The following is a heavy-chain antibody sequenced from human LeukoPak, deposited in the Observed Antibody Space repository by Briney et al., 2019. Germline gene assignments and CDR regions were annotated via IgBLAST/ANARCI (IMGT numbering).Heavy chain of an antibody. CDR2: IYYSGST. CDR3: ARAYSSSSGFAS. CDR1: GGSISSYY. V-gene: IGHV4-59*01. Sequence: PSETLSLTCTVSGGSISSYYWSWIRQPPGKGLEWIGYIYYSGSTNYNPSLKSRVTISVDTSKNQFSLKLSSVTAADTAVYYCARAYSSSSGFASWGQGTLVTVSS. D-gene: IGHD6-6*01. J-gene: IGHJ4*02.